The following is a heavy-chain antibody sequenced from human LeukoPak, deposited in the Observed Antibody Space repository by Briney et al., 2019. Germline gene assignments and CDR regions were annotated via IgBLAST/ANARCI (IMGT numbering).Heavy chain of an antibody. CDR1: GYTFTSYY. J-gene: IGHJ6*03. D-gene: IGHD3-9*01. V-gene: IGHV1-46*01. CDR3: ARDPHYDILTGYQVYYYYYMDV. Sequence: ASVKVSCKASGYTFTSYYMHWVRQAPGQGLEWMGIINPSGGSTSYAQKFQGRVTMTRDTSTSTVYMELSSLRSEDTAVYYCARDPHYDILTGYQVYYYYYMDVWGKGTTVTISS. CDR2: INPSGGST.